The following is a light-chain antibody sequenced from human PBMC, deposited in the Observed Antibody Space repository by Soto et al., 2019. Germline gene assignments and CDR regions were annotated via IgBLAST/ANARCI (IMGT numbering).Light chain of an antibody. CDR3: QQCDDFIT. CDR1: QDIKNY. J-gene: IGKJ4*01. V-gene: IGKV1-33*01. CDR2: EAS. Sequence: DIQMTQSPSSLSASVGDRVTITCQASQDIKNYLNWYQQKPGKAPKLLIYEASNLETGVPSRFSGSRSVRSFTFTISSLQPEDIATYYRQQCDDFITFGGGTRIEIK.